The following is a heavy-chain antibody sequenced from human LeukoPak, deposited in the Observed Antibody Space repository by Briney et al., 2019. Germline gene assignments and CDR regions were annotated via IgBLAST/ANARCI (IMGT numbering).Heavy chain of an antibody. D-gene: IGHD2/OR15-2a*01. CDR2: IYSGGST. V-gene: IGHV3-53*04. Sequence: PGGSLRLSCAASGFTVSSNYMSWVRQAPGKGLEWVSIIYSGGSTYYADSVKGRLTISRHNSKNTLYIQMNSLRAEDTAVYYCARGVGAVSNIDYWGQGTLVTVSS. CDR1: GFTVSSNY. CDR3: ARGVGAVSNIDY. J-gene: IGHJ4*02.